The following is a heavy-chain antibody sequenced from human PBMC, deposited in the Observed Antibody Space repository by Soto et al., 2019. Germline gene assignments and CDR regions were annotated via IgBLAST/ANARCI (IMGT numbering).Heavy chain of an antibody. D-gene: IGHD5-12*01. CDR1: GFTFSGSA. CDR2: IRSKANSYAT. Sequence: EVQLVESGGGLVQPGGSLKLSCAASGFTFSGSAMHWVRQASGKGLEWVGRIRSKANSYATAYAASVKGRFTISRDDSKNTAYLQMNILKTDDTAVYYCTSLRDGYIGYWGQGTLVTVSS. CDR3: TSLRDGYIGY. V-gene: IGHV3-73*01. J-gene: IGHJ4*02.